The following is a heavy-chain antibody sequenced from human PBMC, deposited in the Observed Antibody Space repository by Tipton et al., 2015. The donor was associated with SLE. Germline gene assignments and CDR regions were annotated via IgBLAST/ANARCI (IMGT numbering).Heavy chain of an antibody. Sequence: SLRLSCAASGFTFSSYWMHWVRQAPGKGLVWVPRINSDGSSTRYADSEKGRFTISRDNAKNTLYLQMNSLTAEDTAVYYCTREYPGYYYYLDVWGKGTTVTVSS. V-gene: IGHV3-74*01. D-gene: IGHD2-2*01. J-gene: IGHJ6*03. CDR3: TREYPGYYYYLDV. CDR2: INSDGSST. CDR1: GFTFSSYW.